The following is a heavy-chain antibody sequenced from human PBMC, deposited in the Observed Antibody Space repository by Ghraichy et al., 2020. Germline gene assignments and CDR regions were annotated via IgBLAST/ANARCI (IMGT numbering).Heavy chain of an antibody. CDR3: RTGGNAYYYYGMDV. V-gene: IGHV1-24*01. CDR1: GYTLTELS. J-gene: IGHJ6*02. CDR2: FDPEDGET. Sequence: ASVKVSCKVSGYTLTELSMHWVRQAPGKGLEWMGGFDPEDGETIYAQKFQGRVTMTEDTSTDTAYMELSSLRSEDTAVYYCRTGGNAYYYYGMDVWGQGTTVTVSS. D-gene: IGHD4-23*01.